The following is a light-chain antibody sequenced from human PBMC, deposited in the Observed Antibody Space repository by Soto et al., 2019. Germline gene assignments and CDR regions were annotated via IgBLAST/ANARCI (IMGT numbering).Light chain of an antibody. Sequence: EIVMTQSPATLSVSPGERATLSCRASQSVSSYLAWYQQKPGQAPRILIYGASTRATGISGRFSGSGSGTEFTLTISSRQSEDFGVYYCQQYYKCPPSTFGQGTKVEIK. J-gene: IGKJ1*01. CDR3: QQYYKCPPST. CDR1: QSVSSY. V-gene: IGKV3-15*01. CDR2: GAS.